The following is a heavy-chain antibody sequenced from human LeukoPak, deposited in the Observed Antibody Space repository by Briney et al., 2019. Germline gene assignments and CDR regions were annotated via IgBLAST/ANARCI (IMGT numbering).Heavy chain of an antibody. CDR2: IKSKTDGGTT. V-gene: IGHV3-15*01. Sequence: GGSLRLSCTGSGFRFGDYAMNWVRQAPGKGLEWVGRIKSKTDGGTTDYAAPVKGRFTISRDDSKNTLYLQMNSLKIEDTAVYYCTRIIKSGSFDYWGQGVLVTVS. CDR3: TRIIKSGSFDY. CDR1: GFRFGDYA. J-gene: IGHJ4*02. D-gene: IGHD1-26*01.